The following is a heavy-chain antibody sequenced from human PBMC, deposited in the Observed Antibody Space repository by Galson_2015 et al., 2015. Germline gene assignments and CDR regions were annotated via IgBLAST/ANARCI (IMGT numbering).Heavy chain of an antibody. CDR1: GFSFSDYR. J-gene: IGHJ4*02. CDR2: ISWSSTYI. CDR3: ARGRKVVVGTGDY. V-gene: IGHV3-21*01. D-gene: IGHD3-22*01. Sequence: SLRLSCAASGFSFSDYRMNWVRQAPGKGLEWVSSISWSSTYIYYADSVKGRFTVSRDNAKNSLYLQMNSLRADDTAVYFCARGRKVVVGTGDYWGPGTLVAVSS.